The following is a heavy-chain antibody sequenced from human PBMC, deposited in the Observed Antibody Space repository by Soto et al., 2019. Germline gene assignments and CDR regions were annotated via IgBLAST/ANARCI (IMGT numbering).Heavy chain of an antibody. V-gene: IGHV1-18*01. J-gene: IGHJ4*02. CDR3: ARTESLGASDLYCSGGSCYPIDY. D-gene: IGHD2-15*01. CDR1: GYTFTSYG. CDR2: ISAYNGNT. Sequence: QVQLVQSGAEVKKPGASVKVSCKASGYTFTSYGISWVRQAPGQGLEWMGWISAYNGNTNYAQKLQGRVTMTTDTSTSTAYMELRSLRADETAVYYCARTESLGASDLYCSGGSCYPIDYWGQGTLVTVSS.